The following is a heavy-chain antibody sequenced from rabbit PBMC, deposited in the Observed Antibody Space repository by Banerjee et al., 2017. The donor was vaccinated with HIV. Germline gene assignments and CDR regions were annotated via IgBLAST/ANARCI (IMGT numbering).Heavy chain of an antibody. CDR3: ARGVTMTMVTFNL. J-gene: IGHJ4*01. CDR2: INTSSGNT. CDR1: GFSFSNKYV. Sequence: QEQLEESGGGLVQPEGSLTLTCTASGFSFSNKYVMCWVRQAPGKGLEWIACINTSSGNTVYATWAKGRFTISKTSWTTVTLQMTSLTAADTATYFCARGVTMTMVTFNLWGQGTLVTVS. D-gene: IGHD2-1*01. V-gene: IGHV1S45*01.